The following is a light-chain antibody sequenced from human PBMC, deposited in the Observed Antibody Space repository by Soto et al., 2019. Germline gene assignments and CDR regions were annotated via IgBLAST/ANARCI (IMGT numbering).Light chain of an antibody. Sequence: QSVLTQPPSASGTPGQRVTISCSGSSSNIGSNSANWYQQLPGTAPKLVMYSTNQRPSGVPDRFSGSKSGTSASLAISDLQYEDEVDYYCAAWDDTLNGHLVFGGGTKLTVL. CDR2: STN. CDR3: AAWDDTLNGHLV. J-gene: IGLJ2*01. V-gene: IGLV1-44*01. CDR1: SSNIGSNS.